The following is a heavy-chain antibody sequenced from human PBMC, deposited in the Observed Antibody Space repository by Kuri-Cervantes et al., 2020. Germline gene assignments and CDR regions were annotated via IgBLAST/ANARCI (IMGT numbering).Heavy chain of an antibody. CDR3: TSDVLLWFGEFG. J-gene: IGHJ4*02. D-gene: IGHD3-10*01. CDR1: GFTLSSYA. CDR2: LSGSGRNT. V-gene: IGHV3-23*01. Sequence: GESLKISCAASGFTLSSYAMSWVRQAPGKGLEWVSTLSGSGRNTYYADSVKGRFTISRDNSKNTLYLQMNSLKTEDTAVYYCTSDVLLWFGEFGWGQGTLVTVSS.